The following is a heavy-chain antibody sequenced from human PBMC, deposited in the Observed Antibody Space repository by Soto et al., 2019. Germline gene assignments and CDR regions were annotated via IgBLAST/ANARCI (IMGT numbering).Heavy chain of an antibody. J-gene: IGHJ5*02. D-gene: IGHD3-10*01. CDR1: GGTFSSYA. Sequence: VQLVQSGAEVKKPGSSVKVSCKASGGTFSSYAISWVRQAPGQGLEWMGGIIPIFGTANYAQKFQGRVTITADESTSTAYMELSSLRSEDTAVYYCARGPVNYYGSGSQWFDPCGQGTLVTVSS. CDR3: ARGPVNYYGSGSQWFDP. CDR2: IIPIFGTA. V-gene: IGHV1-69*01.